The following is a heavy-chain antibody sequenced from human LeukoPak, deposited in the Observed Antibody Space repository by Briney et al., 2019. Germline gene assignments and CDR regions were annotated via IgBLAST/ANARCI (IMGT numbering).Heavy chain of an antibody. CDR1: GFTFDDYA. V-gene: IGHV3-9*01. CDR3: AKAAAVAAYYGMDV. Sequence: GGSLRLSCAASGFTFDDYAMHWARQAPGRGLEWVSGISWNSGSIGYADSVKGRFTISRDNAKNSLYLQMNSLRAEDTALYYCAKAAAVAAYYGMDVWGQGTTVTVSS. J-gene: IGHJ6*02. CDR2: ISWNSGSI. D-gene: IGHD6-19*01.